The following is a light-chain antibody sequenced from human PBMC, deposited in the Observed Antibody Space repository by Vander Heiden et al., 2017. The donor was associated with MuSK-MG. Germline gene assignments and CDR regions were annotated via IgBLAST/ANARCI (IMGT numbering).Light chain of an antibody. CDR2: GKN. Sequence: SSELTQNPAVSVALGQTVRITFQGAGPRSYYGSCYQHTPGPATLLVCDGKNNRPSGIPDRCAASSSGTTAFSITTCAEAEDDAYYFCPYPDSSHNLLFGGGTKLTVL. CDR3: PYPDSSHNLL. J-gene: IGLJ2*01. V-gene: IGLV3-19*01. CDR1: GPRSYY.